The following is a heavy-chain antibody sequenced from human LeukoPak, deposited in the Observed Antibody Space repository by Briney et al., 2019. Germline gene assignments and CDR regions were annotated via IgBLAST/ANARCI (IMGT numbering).Heavy chain of an antibody. V-gene: IGHV4-34*01. CDR3: ARGRKTYCDSSGLNDY. J-gene: IGHJ4*02. CDR2: INHSGST. Sequence: SETLSLTCAVYGGAFSGYYWSWIRRPPGKGLEWIGEINHSGSTNYNPSLKSRVTISVDTSKNQFSLKLSSVTAADTAVYYCARGRKTYCDSSGLNDYWGQGTLVTVSS. CDR1: GGAFSGYY. D-gene: IGHD3-22*01.